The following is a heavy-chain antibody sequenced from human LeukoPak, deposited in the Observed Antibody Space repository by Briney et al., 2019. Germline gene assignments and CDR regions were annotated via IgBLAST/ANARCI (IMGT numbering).Heavy chain of an antibody. CDR1: GYTFTSYA. V-gene: IGHV7-4-1*02. CDR3: AILDGLWRAGAFDI. D-gene: IGHD1-1*01. J-gene: IGHJ3*02. Sequence: AAVKVSCKASGYTFTSYAMNWVRQAPGQGLEWMGWINTNTGNPTYAQGFTGRFVFSLDTSVSTAYLQISSLKAEDTAVYYCAILDGLWRAGAFDIWGQGTMVTVSS. CDR2: INTNTGNP.